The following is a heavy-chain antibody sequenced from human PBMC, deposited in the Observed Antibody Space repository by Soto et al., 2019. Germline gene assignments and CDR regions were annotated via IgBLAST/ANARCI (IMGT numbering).Heavy chain of an antibody. CDR1: GFTFGDYY. CDR2: ISSSGSTI. J-gene: IGHJ6*02. V-gene: IGHV3-11*01. D-gene: IGHD5-18*01. CDR3: ARGWDTHTPYYYYGMDV. Sequence: GGSLRLSCAASGFTFGDYYMSWIRQAPGKGLEWVSYISSSGSTIYYADSVKGRFTISRDNAKNSLYLQMNSLRAEDTAVYYCARGWDTHTPYYYYGMDVWGQGTTVTVSS.